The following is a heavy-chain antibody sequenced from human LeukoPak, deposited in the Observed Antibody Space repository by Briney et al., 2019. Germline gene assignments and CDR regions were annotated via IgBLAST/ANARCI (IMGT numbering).Heavy chain of an antibody. CDR1: GGSISSYY. D-gene: IGHD4-17*01. CDR2: IYYSGST. V-gene: IGHV4-59*08. Sequence: SETLSLTCTVSGGSISSYYWSWIRQPPGKGLEWIGYIYYSGSTNYNPSPKSRVTISVDTSKNQFSLKLSSVTAADTAVYYCARRDYGVELDAFDIWGQGTMVTVSS. J-gene: IGHJ3*02. CDR3: ARRDYGVELDAFDI.